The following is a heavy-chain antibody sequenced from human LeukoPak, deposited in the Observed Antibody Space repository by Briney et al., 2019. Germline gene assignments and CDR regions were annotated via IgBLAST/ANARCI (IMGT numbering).Heavy chain of an antibody. Sequence: GGSLRLSCAGSGFIFSNYVMNWVRQAPGKGLEWVSYISNSSNTIYNADSVKGRFTISRDNAKNSVYLQMNSLRAEDTAVYYCARGVQEGFLEWVGDYWGQGTLVTVSS. CDR3: ARGVQEGFLEWVGDY. D-gene: IGHD3-3*01. V-gene: IGHV3-48*01. J-gene: IGHJ4*02. CDR1: GFIFSNYV. CDR2: ISNSSNTI.